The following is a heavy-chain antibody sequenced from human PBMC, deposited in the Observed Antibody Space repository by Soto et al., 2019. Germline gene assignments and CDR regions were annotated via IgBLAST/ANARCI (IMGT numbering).Heavy chain of an antibody. J-gene: IGHJ4*02. CDR3: AAQVRGVITVDY. CDR1: GGSISSYY. Sequence: SETLSLTCTVSGGSISSYYWSWIRQPPGKGLEWIGYIYYSGSTNYNPSLKSRVTISVDTSKNQFSLKLSSVTAADTAVYYCAAQVRGVITVDYWGQGTLVTVSS. V-gene: IGHV4-59*01. CDR2: IYYSGST. D-gene: IGHD3-10*01.